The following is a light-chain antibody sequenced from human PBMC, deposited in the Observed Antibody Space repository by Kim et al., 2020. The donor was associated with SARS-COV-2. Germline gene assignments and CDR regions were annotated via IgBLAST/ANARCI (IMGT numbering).Light chain of an antibody. CDR3: HHYEENPIT. V-gene: IGKV1-16*01. Sequence: DIQMTQSPSSLSASVGDTVTITCRASQGIRIYLAWFQQKPGKAPKSLIYGASSLDGGVPSRFSGSGSGTDFTLTINNVQPEDSATYYCHHYEENPITFGQGTRLEIK. J-gene: IGKJ5*01. CDR2: GAS. CDR1: QGIRIY.